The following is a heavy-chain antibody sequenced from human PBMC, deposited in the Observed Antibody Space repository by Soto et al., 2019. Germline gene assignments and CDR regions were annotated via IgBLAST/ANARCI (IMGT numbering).Heavy chain of an antibody. V-gene: IGHV3-30-3*01. CDR1: GFTFSSYA. CDR3: ASLQYFDY. D-gene: IGHD4-4*01. Sequence: VGSLRLSCAASGFTFSSYAMHWVRQAPGKGLEWVAVISYDGSNKYYADSVKGRFTISRDNSKNTLYLQMNSLRAEDTAVYYCASLQYFDYWGQGTLVTVSS. J-gene: IGHJ4*02. CDR2: ISYDGSNK.